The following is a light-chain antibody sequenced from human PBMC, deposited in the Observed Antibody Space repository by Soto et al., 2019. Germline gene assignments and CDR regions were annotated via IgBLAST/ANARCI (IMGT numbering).Light chain of an antibody. CDR1: SSHIGKNY. CDR3: GTWDDSLSAYV. CDR2: EDD. Sequence: QSVLTQPPSVSAAPRQKVTISCSGGSSHIGKNYVSWYQQLPGTAPKLLIYEDDKRPSGTPDRFSGSKSGTSATLDITGLQTGDEADYYCGTWDDSLSAYVFGTGTQLTVL. J-gene: IGLJ1*01. V-gene: IGLV1-51*01.